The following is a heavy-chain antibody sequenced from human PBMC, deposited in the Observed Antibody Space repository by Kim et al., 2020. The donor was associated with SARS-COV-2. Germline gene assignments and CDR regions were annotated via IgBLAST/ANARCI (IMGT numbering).Heavy chain of an antibody. CDR2: INPSGGST. J-gene: IGHJ5*02. CDR1: GYTFTSYY. D-gene: IGHD6-6*01. CDR3: ARDLAGAARPHGWFDP. V-gene: IGHV1-46*01. Sequence: ASVKVSCKASGYTFTSYYMHWVRQAPGQGLEWMGIINPSGGSTSYAQKFQGRVTMTRDTSTSTVYMELSSLRSEDTAVYYCARDLAGAARPHGWFDPWGQGTLVTVSS.